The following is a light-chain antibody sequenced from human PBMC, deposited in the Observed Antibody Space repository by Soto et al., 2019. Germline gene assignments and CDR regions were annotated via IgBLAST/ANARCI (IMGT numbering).Light chain of an antibody. CDR2: EDN. Sequence: QAVVTQPASVSGSPGQSITISCTGSSSDVGNYDLVSWFQHHPGKAPQLFIYEDNKWPSGASHRFSGSKSGNTASLTISGLQAEDEADYYCCSYAGSYVVFGGGTKLTVL. V-gene: IGLV2-23*01. CDR3: CSYAGSYVV. J-gene: IGLJ2*01. CDR1: SSDVGNYDL.